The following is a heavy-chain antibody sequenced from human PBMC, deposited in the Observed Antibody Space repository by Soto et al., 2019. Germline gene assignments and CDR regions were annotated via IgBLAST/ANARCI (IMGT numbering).Heavy chain of an antibody. J-gene: IGHJ5*02. CDR2: MNPNSGNT. V-gene: IGHV1-8*01. Sequence: QVQLVQSGAEVKKPGASVKVSCKASGYTFTSYDINWVRQATGQGLEWMGWMNPNSGNTGYAQKFQGGVSMTRNSSIGTAYMELSSLRSEDTAVYYCARSQPGRRTTVTTRKAFDPWGQGTLVTVSS. CDR1: GYTFTSYD. D-gene: IGHD4-17*01. CDR3: ARSQPGRRTTVTTRKAFDP.